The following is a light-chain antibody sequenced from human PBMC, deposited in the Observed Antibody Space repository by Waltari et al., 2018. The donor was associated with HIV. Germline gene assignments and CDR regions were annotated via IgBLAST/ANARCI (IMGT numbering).Light chain of an antibody. Sequence: QSVLTQPPSVSAAPGQKVHISCSGSISNIGDNYLSWFQQLPGTAPKLLIYENNIRPSGIPDRFSGSKSGTSATLGITGLQTGDEADYYCGTWDSSLSAWVFGGGTKLTVL. CDR3: GTWDSSLSAWV. V-gene: IGLV1-51*02. CDR2: ENN. CDR1: ISNIGDNY. J-gene: IGLJ3*02.